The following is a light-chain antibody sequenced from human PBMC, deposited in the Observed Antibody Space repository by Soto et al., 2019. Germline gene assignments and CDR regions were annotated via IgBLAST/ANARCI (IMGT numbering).Light chain of an antibody. V-gene: IGKV3-20*01. Sequence: EIVLTQCPGTLSLSPGERATLSCRASQSVSSSYLAWYQQKPGQAPRLLIDGASTRATGIPDRFSGSGSGTDFTLTISRLEPEDFAVYYCQQYGSSPPITLGQGTRLEI. CDR3: QQYGSSPPIT. J-gene: IGKJ5*01. CDR1: QSVSSSY. CDR2: GAS.